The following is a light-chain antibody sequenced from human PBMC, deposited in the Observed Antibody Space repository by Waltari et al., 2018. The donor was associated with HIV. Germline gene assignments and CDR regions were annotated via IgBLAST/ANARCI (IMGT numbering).Light chain of an antibody. J-gene: IGLJ3*02. CDR2: RSA. CDR3: ATWDDLLSGRV. CDR1: SGHIGSNS. Sequence: QSVLTQPSSASGTPGQRVTMSCSGTSGHIGSNSVDLYQQFPGTAPKLIIFRSAERPSGVPDRFSGSKSGTAATLSISGLRAEDEGIYYCATWDDLLSGRVFGGGTKLSVL. V-gene: IGLV1-47*01.